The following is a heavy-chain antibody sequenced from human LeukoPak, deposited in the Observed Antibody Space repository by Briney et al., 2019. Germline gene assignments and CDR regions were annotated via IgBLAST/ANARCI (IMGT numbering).Heavy chain of an antibody. CDR3: AGVMAVDDAFDI. Sequence: SETLSLTCTVSGVSISSYYWSWIRQPAGKGLEWIGRIYTSGSTNYNPSLKSRVTMSVDTSKNQFSLKLSSVTAADTAVYYCAGVMAVDDAFDIWGQGTMVTVSS. V-gene: IGHV4-4*07. D-gene: IGHD5-24*01. CDR1: GVSISSYY. J-gene: IGHJ3*02. CDR2: IYTSGST.